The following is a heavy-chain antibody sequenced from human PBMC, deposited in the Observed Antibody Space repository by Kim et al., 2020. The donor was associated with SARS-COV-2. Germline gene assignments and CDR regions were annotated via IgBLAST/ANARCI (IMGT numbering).Heavy chain of an antibody. J-gene: IGHJ4*02. CDR2: ISYDGSNK. V-gene: IGHV3-30*18. CDR3: AKENVDIVATIRGGEYIFDY. Sequence: GGSLRLSCAASGFTFSSYGMHWVRQAPGKGLEWVAVISYDGSNKYYADSVKGRFTISRDNSKNTLYLQMNSLRAEDTAVYYCAKENVDIVATIRGGEYIFDYWGQGTLVTVSS. D-gene: IGHD5-12*01. CDR1: GFTFSSYG.